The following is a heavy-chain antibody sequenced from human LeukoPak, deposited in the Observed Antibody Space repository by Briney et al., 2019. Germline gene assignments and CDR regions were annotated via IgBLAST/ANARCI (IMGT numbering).Heavy chain of an antibody. CDR1: GYTFTGYY. V-gene: IGHV1-2*02. Sequence: ASVKVSCKASGYTFTGYYMHWVRQAPGQGLEWMGWINPNSGGTNYAQKFQGRVTMTRDTSISTAYMELSRLRSDDTAVYYCARYYGDLDAFDIWGQGTMVTVSS. J-gene: IGHJ3*02. D-gene: IGHD4-17*01. CDR3: ARYYGDLDAFDI. CDR2: INPNSGGT.